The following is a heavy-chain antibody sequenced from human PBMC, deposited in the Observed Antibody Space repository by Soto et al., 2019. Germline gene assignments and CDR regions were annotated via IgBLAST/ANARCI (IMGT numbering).Heavy chain of an antibody. Sequence: ASVKVSCKASGYTFTGYYMHWVRQAPGQGLEWMGWINPNSGGTNYAQKFQGRVTMTRDTSISTAYMELSRLRSDDTAVYYCARVGPDTAMVLWYWGQGTLVIVSS. CDR2: INPNSGGT. D-gene: IGHD5-18*01. CDR3: ARVGPDTAMVLWY. J-gene: IGHJ4*02. CDR1: GYTFTGYY. V-gene: IGHV1-2*02.